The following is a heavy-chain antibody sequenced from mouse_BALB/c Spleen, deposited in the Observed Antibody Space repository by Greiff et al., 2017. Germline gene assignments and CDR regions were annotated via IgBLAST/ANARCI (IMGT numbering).Heavy chain of an antibody. CDR3: ARSGELRGSY. CDR1: GYSITSDYA. CDR2: ISYSGST. V-gene: IGHV3-2*02. Sequence: EVLLVESGPGLVKPSQSLSLTCTVTGYSITSDYAWNWIRQFPGNILEWMGYISYSGSTSYNPSLKSRISITRDTSKNQFFLQLNSVTTEDTATYYCARSGELRGSYWGQGTLVTVSA. J-gene: IGHJ3*01. D-gene: IGHD2-4*01.